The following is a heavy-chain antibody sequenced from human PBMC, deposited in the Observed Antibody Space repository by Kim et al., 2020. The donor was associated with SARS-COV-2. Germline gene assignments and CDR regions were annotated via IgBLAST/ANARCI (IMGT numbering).Heavy chain of an antibody. D-gene: IGHD1-20*01. V-gene: IGHV6-1*01. Sequence: SQTLSLTCAISGDSVSTNSAAWHWIRQSPSRGLEWLGRTYYRSKWFNDFAVSVKSRMAINPDTSKNQLSLQLNSLTPEDTAVYYCARGITATSGAFDIWGQGTMVTVSS. J-gene: IGHJ3*02. CDR3: ARGITATSGAFDI. CDR2: TYYRSKWFN. CDR1: GDSVSTNSAA.